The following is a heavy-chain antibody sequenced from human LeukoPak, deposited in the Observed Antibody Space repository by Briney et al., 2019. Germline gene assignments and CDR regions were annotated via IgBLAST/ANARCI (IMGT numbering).Heavy chain of an antibody. D-gene: IGHD3-22*01. CDR3: AKSWRHYGSGYYAFDV. Sequence: PGGSLRLSCAASGFTFSSYAMSWVRQAPGKGLEWVSSSAASTNYADSVKGRFTISRDNSKNTLFLQMNSLRAEDTAIYYCAKSWRHYGSGYYAFDVWGQGTMVTVSS. J-gene: IGHJ3*01. V-gene: IGHV3-23*01. CDR2: SAAST. CDR1: GFTFSSYA.